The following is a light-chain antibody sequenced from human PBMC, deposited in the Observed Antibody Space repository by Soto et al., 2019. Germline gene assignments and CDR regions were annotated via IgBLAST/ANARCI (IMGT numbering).Light chain of an antibody. Sequence: QSALTQPPSVSGSPGQTITISCTGTSSDVGAYYYIYWYQHHPGKAPKLIIYDDNSRPSGVADRFSGSKSGNTASLSTSGLQAEDEDEYYCCSDPNINGPVFGEGTKLTVL. J-gene: IGLJ3*02. CDR1: SSDVGAYYY. V-gene: IGLV2-14*03. CDR3: CSDPNINGPV. CDR2: DDN.